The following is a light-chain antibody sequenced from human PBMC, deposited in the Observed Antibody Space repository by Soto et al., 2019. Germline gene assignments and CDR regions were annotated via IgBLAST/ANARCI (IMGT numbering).Light chain of an antibody. CDR2: DNN. CDR1: SSNIGNNY. V-gene: IGLV1-51*01. J-gene: IGLJ2*01. Sequence: QSVLTQPPSVSAAPRQKVTISCSGSSSNIGNNYVSWYQQLPGTAPKLLIYDNNKRPSGIPDRFSGSKSGTSATLGIAGLQTGDEADYYCGTWHTSLSAGLFGGGTKLTVL. CDR3: GTWHTSLSAGL.